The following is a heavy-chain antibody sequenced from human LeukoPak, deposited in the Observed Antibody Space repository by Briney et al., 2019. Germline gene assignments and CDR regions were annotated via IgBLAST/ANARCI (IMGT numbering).Heavy chain of an antibody. D-gene: IGHD5-18*01. CDR2: VGGSGVKT. CDR3: ALAGSYGYEGFDY. Sequence: GGSLRLSCAASGFTFSNYAIHWVRQAPGKGLEWVSIVGGSGVKTYYADSVKGRFTISRDNSKNTVYLQMNSLRAEDTAVYYCALAGSYGYEGFDYWGQGTLVTVSS. J-gene: IGHJ4*02. V-gene: IGHV3-23*01. CDR1: GFTFSNYA.